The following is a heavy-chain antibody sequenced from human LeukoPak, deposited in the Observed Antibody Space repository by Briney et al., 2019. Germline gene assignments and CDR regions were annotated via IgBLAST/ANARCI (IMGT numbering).Heavy chain of an antibody. D-gene: IGHD4-17*01. CDR3: TRGLTTDKIDY. J-gene: IGHJ4*02. CDR2: MHYGGSP. CDR1: GGSISSGDYI. V-gene: IGHV4-30-4*01. Sequence: PSETLSLTCTVSGGSISSGDYIWTWIRQPPGKGLEWIGRMHYGGSPSYNPSLQSRVTISADTSKNQFSLNLYSVTAADTAVYYCTRGLTTDKIDYWGQGTLVTVSS.